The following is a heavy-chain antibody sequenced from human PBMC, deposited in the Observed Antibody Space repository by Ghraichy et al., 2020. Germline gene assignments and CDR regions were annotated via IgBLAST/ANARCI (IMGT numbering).Heavy chain of an antibody. CDR3: ARIMRGSSNFDL. D-gene: IGHD3-10*01. Sequence: ASVKVSCKASGYTFTAYYVHWVRQAPGQGLEWMGWINPDSGATHSPQKFQGRVTMTRDTSISTAYMDLSRLRSDDTAVYFCARIMRGSSNFDLWGRGTHVSFSS. J-gene: IGHJ2*01. CDR1: GYTFTAYY. CDR2: INPDSGAT. V-gene: IGHV1-2*02.